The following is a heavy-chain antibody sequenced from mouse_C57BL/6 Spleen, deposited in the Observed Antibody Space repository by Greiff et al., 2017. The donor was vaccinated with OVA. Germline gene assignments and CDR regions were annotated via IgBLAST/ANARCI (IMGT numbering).Heavy chain of an antibody. CDR3: ARWGFTTVVRYVDY. D-gene: IGHD1-1*01. CDR2: ISGGGGNT. J-gene: IGHJ2*01. Sequence: EVHLVESGGGLVKPGGSLKLSCAASGFTFSSYTMSWVRQTPEKRLEWVATISGGGGNTYYPDSVKGRFTISRDNAKNTLYLQMSSLRSEDTALYYCARWGFTTVVRYVDYWGQGTTLTVSA. CDR1: GFTFSSYT. V-gene: IGHV5-9*01.